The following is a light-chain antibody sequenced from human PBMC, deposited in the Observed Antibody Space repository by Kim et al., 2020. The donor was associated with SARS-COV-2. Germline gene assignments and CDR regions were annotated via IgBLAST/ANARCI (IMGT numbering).Light chain of an antibody. CDR2: LNSDGTY. J-gene: IGLJ2*01. Sequence: ASVKLTCTLSSGHSSYTIAWHQKQAEKGPRFLMKLNSDGTYTKGDGIPDRFSGSSSGAERYVTISSLQSEDEADYYCQTWGYGIVVFGGGTQLTVL. V-gene: IGLV4-69*01. CDR3: QTWGYGIVV. CDR1: SGHSSYT.